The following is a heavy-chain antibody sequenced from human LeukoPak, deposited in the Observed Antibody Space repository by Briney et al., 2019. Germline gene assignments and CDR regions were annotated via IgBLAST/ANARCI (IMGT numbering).Heavy chain of an antibody. CDR3: ARSWVTMTWFDP. J-gene: IGHJ5*02. CDR2: INHSGST. V-gene: IGHV4-34*01. CDR1: GGSFSXXX. Sequence: SETLSLTCXVYGGSFSXXXXXXIRQPPGKGXEWIGEINHSGSTNXXXSLKSRVTISVDTSKNQFSLKLSSVTAADTAVYYCARSWVTMTWFDPWGQGTLVTVSS. D-gene: IGHD4-17*01.